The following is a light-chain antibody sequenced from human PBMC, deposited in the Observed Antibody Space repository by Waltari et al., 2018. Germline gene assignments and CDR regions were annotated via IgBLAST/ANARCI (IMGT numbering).Light chain of an antibody. Sequence: HSALTQPASVSGSPGQSITISCTGTSSDVGGYNYVSWYQQHPGKAPKLMIFDVSTRAAGVSSRFSGSKSGNTASLTISGLQAEDEADYYCSSYVSSDTLELFGGGTSLTVL. J-gene: IGLJ2*01. CDR2: DVS. CDR1: SSDVGGYNY. V-gene: IGLV2-14*03. CDR3: SSYVSSDTLEL.